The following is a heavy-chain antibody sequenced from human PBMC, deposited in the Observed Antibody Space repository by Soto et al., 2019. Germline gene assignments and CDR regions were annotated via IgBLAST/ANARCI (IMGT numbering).Heavy chain of an antibody. D-gene: IGHD3-16*02. J-gene: IGHJ3*02. CDR2: MFYSGST. CDR3: ARQSITIVEVIARDGFDI. Sequence: QLQLQESGPGLVKPSETLSLTCSVSGGSISTSNYYWAWIRQPPGKGLEWIGSMFYSGSTDYNPHLKIRVTICAATSENQFSMKLSSVTGADTAVYYCARQSITIVEVIARDGFDIWGQGTMVTVSS. V-gene: IGHV4-39*01. CDR1: GGSISTSNYY.